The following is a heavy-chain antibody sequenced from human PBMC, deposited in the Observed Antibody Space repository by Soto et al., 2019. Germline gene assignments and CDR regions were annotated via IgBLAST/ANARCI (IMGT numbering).Heavy chain of an antibody. D-gene: IGHD6-19*01. J-gene: IGHJ4*02. CDR2: INPSGGST. CDR3: ARDRGSVAVAGDFDY. CDR1: GYTFTSYY. Sequence: ASVKVSCKASGYTFTSYYMHWVRQAPGQGLEWMGIINPSGGSTSYAQKFQGRVTMTRDTSTSKVYMELSSLRSEDTALYYCARDRGSVAVAGDFDYWGQGTLVTVSS. V-gene: IGHV1-46*03.